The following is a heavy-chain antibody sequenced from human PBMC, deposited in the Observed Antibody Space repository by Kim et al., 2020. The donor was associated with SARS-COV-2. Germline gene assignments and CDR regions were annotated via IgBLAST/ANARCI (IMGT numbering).Heavy chain of an antibody. CDR1: GFTFSSYA. Sequence: GGSLRLSCAASGFTFSSYAMSWVRQAPGKGLEWVSAISGSGGSTYYADSVKGRFTISRDNSKNTLYLQMNSLRAEDTAVYYCAKDSPQYSGSYLGAFDIWGQGTMVTVSS. CDR2: ISGSGGST. V-gene: IGHV3-23*01. CDR3: AKDSPQYSGSYLGAFDI. D-gene: IGHD1-26*01. J-gene: IGHJ3*02.